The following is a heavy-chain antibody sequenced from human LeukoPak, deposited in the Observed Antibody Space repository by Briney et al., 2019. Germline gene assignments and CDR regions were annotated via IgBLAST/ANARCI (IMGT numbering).Heavy chain of an antibody. CDR3: AIIDGTNYYDY. J-gene: IGHJ4*02. D-gene: IGHD1-26*01. CDR1: GFTFSAYS. CDR2: ISSNGEST. Sequence: GGALRLSCGASGFTFSAYSMHWGRQAPGKGLEYVSAISSNGESTYYANSVKDRFTISRDNAKNTLYLQMGSLRAEEMTVYYCAIIDGTNYYDYWGQGTLVTVSS. V-gene: IGHV3-64*01.